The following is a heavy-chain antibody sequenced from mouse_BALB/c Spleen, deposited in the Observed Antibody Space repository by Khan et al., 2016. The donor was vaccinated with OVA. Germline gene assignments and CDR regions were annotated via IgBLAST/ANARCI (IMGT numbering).Heavy chain of an antibody. V-gene: IGHV2-9*02. CDR1: GFSLTSYG. Sequence: QVQLKESGPGLVAPSQSLSITCTVSGFSLTSYGVHWVRQPQGKGLEWLGVIWAGGSTNYNSALMSRLSISKDNSKSQVFLKMTSLQTDDTAMYYWARLEDIWGQGTTLTVTS. J-gene: IGHJ2*01. D-gene: IGHD1-3*01. CDR2: IWAGGST. CDR3: ARLEDI.